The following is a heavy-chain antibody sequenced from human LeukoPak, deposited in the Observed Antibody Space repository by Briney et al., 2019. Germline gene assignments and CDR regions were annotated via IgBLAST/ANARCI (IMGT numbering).Heavy chain of an antibody. V-gene: IGHV3-48*03. J-gene: IGHJ3*02. D-gene: IGHD6-19*01. Sequence: GGSLRLSCAASGFTFSTYGMNWVRQAPGKGLEWLSYISSSGSGSTIYYADSVKGRFTISRDNAKNSLYLQMNSLRAEDTALYFCASSIAVAGYDAFDIWGQGTMVTVSS. CDR1: GFTFSTYG. CDR3: ASSIAVAGYDAFDI. CDR2: ISSSGSGSTI.